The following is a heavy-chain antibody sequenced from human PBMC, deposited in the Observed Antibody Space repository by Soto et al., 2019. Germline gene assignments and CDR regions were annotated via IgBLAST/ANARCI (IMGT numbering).Heavy chain of an antibody. CDR2: IIPIFGTA. CDR3: ARSSMVRGVIITSRLYNWFDP. CDR1: GGTFSGYA. V-gene: IGHV1-69*13. D-gene: IGHD3-10*01. J-gene: IGHJ5*02. Sequence: GASVKVSCKASGGTFSGYAISWVRQAPGQGLEWMGGIIPIFGTANYAQKFQGRVTITADESTSTAYMELSSLRSEDTAVYYCARSSMVRGVIITSRLYNWFDPWGQGTLVTVSS.